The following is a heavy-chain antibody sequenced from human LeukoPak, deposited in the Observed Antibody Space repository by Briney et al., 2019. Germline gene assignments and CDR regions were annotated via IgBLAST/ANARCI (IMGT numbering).Heavy chain of an antibody. J-gene: IGHJ4*02. Sequence: PGGSLRLSCAASGFTLSSYAMSWVRQAPGKGLEWVSAISGSGGSTYYADSVKGRFTISRDNSKNTLYLQMNSLRAEDTAVYYCAKVVLGGWYFDYWGQGTLVTVSS. D-gene: IGHD6-19*01. CDR3: AKVVLGGWYFDY. CDR2: ISGSGGST. CDR1: GFTLSSYA. V-gene: IGHV3-23*01.